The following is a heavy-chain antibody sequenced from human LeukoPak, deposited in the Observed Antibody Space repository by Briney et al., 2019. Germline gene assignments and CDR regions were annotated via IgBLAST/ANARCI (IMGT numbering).Heavy chain of an antibody. Sequence: ASVTVSCKASGYTFTIYGISWVRQAPGQGLEWMGWISAYNGNTNYAQKLQGRVTMTTDTSTSTAYMELRSLRSDDTAVYYCARDPNPGYYDSSGYKKGDWFDPWGQGTLVTVSS. CDR2: ISAYNGNT. CDR3: ARDPNPGYYDSSGYKKGDWFDP. V-gene: IGHV1-18*01. CDR1: GYTFTIYG. D-gene: IGHD3-22*01. J-gene: IGHJ5*02.